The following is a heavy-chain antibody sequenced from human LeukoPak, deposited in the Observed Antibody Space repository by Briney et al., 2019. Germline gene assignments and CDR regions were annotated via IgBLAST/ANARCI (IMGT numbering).Heavy chain of an antibody. CDR3: ARSTTSGSTPPDAFDI. V-gene: IGHV5-51*01. CDR1: GYSFTSYW. CDR2: IYPGDSDT. J-gene: IGHJ3*02. D-gene: IGHD1-26*01. Sequence: ESLKISCKGSGYSFTSYWIGWVRQMPGKGLEWMGIIYPGDSDTRYSPSFQGQVTISADKSISTAYLQWSSLKASDTAMYYCARSTTSGSTPPDAFDIWGQGTMVTVSS.